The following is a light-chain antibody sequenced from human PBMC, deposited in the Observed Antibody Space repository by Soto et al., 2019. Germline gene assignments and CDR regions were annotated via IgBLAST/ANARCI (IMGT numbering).Light chain of an antibody. V-gene: IGKV1-5*03. CDR2: KAS. J-gene: IGKJ1*01. Sequence: IQMTQSPSTLSASVGDRVTITCRASQSISSWLAWYQQKPGKAPKLLIYKASSLESGVPSRFSGSGSGTEFTLTISSLQPDDFATYYCQHCNSYFRTFGQGTKV. CDR3: QHCNSYFRT. CDR1: QSISSW.